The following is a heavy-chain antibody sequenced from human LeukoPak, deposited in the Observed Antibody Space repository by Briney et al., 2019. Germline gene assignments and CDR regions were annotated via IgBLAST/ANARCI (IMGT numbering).Heavy chain of an antibody. V-gene: IGHV3-23*01. D-gene: IGHD5-12*01. CDR3: AKARVSSAYEQFDY. CDR1: GFAFSTYA. Sequence: GSLRLSCAASGFAFSTYAMTWVRQAPEKGLQWVSTISTSGSATYYADSVEGRFTISRDNSKNTLYLQMNCLRADDTAVYYCAKARVSSAYEQFDYWGQGAQVTVSP. J-gene: IGHJ4*02. CDR2: ISTSGSAT.